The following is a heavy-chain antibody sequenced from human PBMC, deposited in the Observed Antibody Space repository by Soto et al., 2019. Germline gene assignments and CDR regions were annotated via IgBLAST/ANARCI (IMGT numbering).Heavy chain of an antibody. CDR1: GLSFNIYW. J-gene: IGHJ6*02. V-gene: IGHV3-74*01. CDR2: INSDGSHT. CDR3: AGGMASLDV. Sequence: EVQLVESGGGLVQPGGSLRLSCAASGLSFNIYWMHWVRQVPGKGLVWLARINSDGSHTIYVDSVKGRFTISRDNAKSTGFLQKDRLGDEETGCYYCAGGMASLDVWGQGTTVTVSS.